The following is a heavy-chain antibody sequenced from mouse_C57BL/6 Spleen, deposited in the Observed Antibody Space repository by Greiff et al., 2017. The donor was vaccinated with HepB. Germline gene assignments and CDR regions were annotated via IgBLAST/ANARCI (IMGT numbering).Heavy chain of an antibody. J-gene: IGHJ4*01. V-gene: IGHV5-9-1*02. D-gene: IGHD3-3*01. CDR2: ISSGGDYI. Sequence: EVHLVESGEGLVKPGGSLKLSCAASGFTFSSYAMSWVRQTPEKRLEWVAYISSGGDYIYYADTVKGRFTISRDNARNTLYLQMSSLKSEDTAMYYCTRDGTVAGHLDYWGQGTSVTVSS. CDR1: GFTFSSYA. CDR3: TRDGTVAGHLDY.